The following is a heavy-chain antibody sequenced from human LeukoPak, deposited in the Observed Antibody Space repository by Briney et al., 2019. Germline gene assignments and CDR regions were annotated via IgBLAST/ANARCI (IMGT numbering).Heavy chain of an antibody. D-gene: IGHD6-13*01. CDR3: ARDCIAAAGTSDY. V-gene: IGHV1-2*02. Sequence: ASVKVSCKASGYTFTGYYMHWVRQAPGQGLEWMGWINPNSGGTNYAQKFQGRVTMTRDTSISTAYMELSRLRSDDTAVYYCARDCIAAAGTSDYWGQGTLATVSS. J-gene: IGHJ4*02. CDR1: GYTFTGYY. CDR2: INPNSGGT.